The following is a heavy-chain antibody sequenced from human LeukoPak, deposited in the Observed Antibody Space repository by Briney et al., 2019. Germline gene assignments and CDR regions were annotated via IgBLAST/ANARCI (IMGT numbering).Heavy chain of an antibody. CDR3: AKESDVAAAGIDY. D-gene: IGHD6-13*01. V-gene: IGHV3-23*01. J-gene: IGHJ4*02. CDR2: ISYSGTAA. CDR1: GFTFSSCA. Sequence: GGSLRLSCAASGFTFSSCAMNWVRQAPGKGLERVSAISYSGTAAYYADSVRGRFTISRDNSKNTLYLQMNSLRVEDTAVYYCAKESDVAAAGIDYWGQGTLVTVSS.